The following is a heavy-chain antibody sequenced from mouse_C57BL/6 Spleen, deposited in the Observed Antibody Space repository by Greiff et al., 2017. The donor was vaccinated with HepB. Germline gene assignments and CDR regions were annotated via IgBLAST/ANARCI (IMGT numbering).Heavy chain of an antibody. D-gene: IGHD1-1*01. CDR2: IYPRSGNT. V-gene: IGHV1-81*01. J-gene: IGHJ4*01. CDR1: GYTFTSYG. Sequence: VMLVESGAELARPGASVKLSCKASGYTFTSYGISWVKQRTGQGLEWIGEIYPRSGNTYYNEKFKGKATLTADKSSSTAYMERRSLTSEDSAVYFCARGYYGSSYELSAMDYWGQGTSVTVSS. CDR3: ARGYYGSSYELSAMDY.